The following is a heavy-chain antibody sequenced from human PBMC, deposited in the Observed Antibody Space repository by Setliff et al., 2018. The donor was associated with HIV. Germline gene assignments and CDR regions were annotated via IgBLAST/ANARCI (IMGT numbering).Heavy chain of an antibody. Sequence: VASVKVSCKASGGTFGSYAISWVRQAPGQGLEWPGGIIPIFETTNYAQKFQGRVTITADKSTSTIYMELSSLRSDDTAVYYCARGQGVHFWVNDAFDIWGQGTMVTVS. CDR2: IIPIFETT. J-gene: IGHJ3*02. CDR3: ARGQGVHFWVNDAFDI. D-gene: IGHD3-10*01. V-gene: IGHV1-69*06. CDR1: GGTFGSYA.